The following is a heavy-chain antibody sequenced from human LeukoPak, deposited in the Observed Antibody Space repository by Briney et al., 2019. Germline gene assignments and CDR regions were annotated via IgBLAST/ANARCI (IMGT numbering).Heavy chain of an antibody. CDR1: GGSISSSSYY. J-gene: IGHJ4*02. V-gene: IGHV4-39*01. D-gene: IGHD1-26*01. Sequence: SETLSLTCTVSGGSISSSSYYWGWIRQPPGKGLEWIGSIYYSGSTYYNPSLKSRVTISVDTSKNQFSLKQSSVTAADTAVYYRARLGIGGSYYFDYWGQGTLVTVSS. CDR2: IYYSGST. CDR3: ARLGIGGSYYFDY.